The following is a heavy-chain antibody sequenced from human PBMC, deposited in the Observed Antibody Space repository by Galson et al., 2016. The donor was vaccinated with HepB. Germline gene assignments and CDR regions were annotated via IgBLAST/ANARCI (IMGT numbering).Heavy chain of an antibody. CDR3: TRRAVRGLITPHAFEI. CDR1: GDNFATYW. V-gene: IGHV5-51*01. Sequence: QSGAEVKKPGESLKISCKGSGDNFATYWIGWVRQVPGKGLEWMGLIYPSDSDTKYSPSFQGQVTISADRSISTAYLQWDSLRASDTAMYYCTRRAVRGLITPHAFEIWGQGTMVTVSS. D-gene: IGHD3-10*01. J-gene: IGHJ3*02. CDR2: IYPSDSDT.